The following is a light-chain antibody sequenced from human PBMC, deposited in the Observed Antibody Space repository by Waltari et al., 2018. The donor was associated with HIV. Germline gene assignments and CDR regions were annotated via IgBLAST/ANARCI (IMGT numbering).Light chain of an antibody. V-gene: IGKV1-39*01. CDR2: AAF. CDR3: QQSYSSPPT. CDR1: QRISSY. J-gene: IGKJ2*01. Sequence: IQMSQSPSSLSASVEDRVNITCRASQRISSYLHWYQQKPGKAPKLLISAAFNLQSGVPSRFSGGRSGTDFTLTIGSLQVEDLATYYCQQSYSSPPTFGQGTNLEIK.